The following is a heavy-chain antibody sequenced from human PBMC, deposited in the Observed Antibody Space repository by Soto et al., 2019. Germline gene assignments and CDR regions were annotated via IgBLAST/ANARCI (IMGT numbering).Heavy chain of an antibody. CDR1: GGTFNNYA. V-gene: IGHV1-69*13. D-gene: IGHD5-12*01. CDR2: IIPIFNSA. CDR3: AREVTVASYSFDF. J-gene: IGHJ4*02. Sequence: SVKVSCKASGGTFNNYALSWVRQAPGQGLEWMGGIIPIFNSANYAQKFQGRVTITADDSTGTAYMELRSLRPDDTAVYYCAREVTVASYSFDFWGQGTLVTVSS.